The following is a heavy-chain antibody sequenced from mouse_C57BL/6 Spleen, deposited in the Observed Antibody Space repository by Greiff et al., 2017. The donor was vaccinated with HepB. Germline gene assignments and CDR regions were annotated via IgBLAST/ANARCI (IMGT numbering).Heavy chain of an antibody. CDR1: GFSLTSYG. Sequence: VMLVESGPGLVAPSQSLSITCTVSGFSLTSYGVDWVRQSPGKGLEWLGVIWGVGSTNYNSALKSRLSISKDNSKSQVFLKMNSLQTDDTAMYYCAILAYYSNYEGFAYWGQGTLVTVSA. J-gene: IGHJ3*01. D-gene: IGHD2-5*01. CDR2: IWGVGST. V-gene: IGHV2-6*01. CDR3: AILAYYSNYEGFAY.